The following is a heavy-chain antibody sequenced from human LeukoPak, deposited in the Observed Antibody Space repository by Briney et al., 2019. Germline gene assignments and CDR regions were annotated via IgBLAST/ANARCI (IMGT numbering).Heavy chain of an antibody. D-gene: IGHD4/OR15-4a*01. CDR3: ARRPGEYGGNDFDY. CDR2: IYYSGST. Sequence: PSETLSLTCTVSGGSIDSRSDYWGWIRQPPGKGLEWIGSIYYSGSTHYNPSLKSRVTMSIDTSKNQFSLKLSSVTAADTAVYYCARRPGEYGGNDFDYWGQGTLVTVSS. CDR1: GGSIDSRSDY. J-gene: IGHJ4*02. V-gene: IGHV4-39*01.